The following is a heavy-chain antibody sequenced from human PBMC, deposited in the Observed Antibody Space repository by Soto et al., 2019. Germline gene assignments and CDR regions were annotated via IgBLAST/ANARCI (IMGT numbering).Heavy chain of an antibody. D-gene: IGHD3-10*01. CDR2: IIPIFGTS. CDR3: ARSRYYYGSGSYYNGDY. CDR1: GGTFKSYA. V-gene: IGHV1-69*06. J-gene: IGHJ4*02. Sequence: HVQLVQSGAEVKKPGSSVKVSCKASGGTFKSYAISWVRQAPGQGFEWMGGIIPIFGTSNYAQKFQGRVTITADKSANTAYMELSSLRSEDTAVYYCARSRYYYGSGSYYNGDYWGQGTLVTVSS.